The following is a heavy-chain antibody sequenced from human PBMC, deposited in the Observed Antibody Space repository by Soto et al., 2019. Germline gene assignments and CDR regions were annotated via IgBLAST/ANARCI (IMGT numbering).Heavy chain of an antibody. D-gene: IGHD3-3*01. J-gene: IGHJ4*02. Sequence: QLQLVQSGAEVKKPGSSVKVSCKASGGTFSSYAISWVRQAPGQGLEWMGGIIPIFGTANYAQKFQGRVTITADESTSTAYMELSSLRSEDTAVYYCARDIGDTYYDFWSGLGDWGQGTLVTVSS. CDR1: GGTFSSYA. V-gene: IGHV1-69*01. CDR2: IIPIFGTA. CDR3: ARDIGDTYYDFWSGLGD.